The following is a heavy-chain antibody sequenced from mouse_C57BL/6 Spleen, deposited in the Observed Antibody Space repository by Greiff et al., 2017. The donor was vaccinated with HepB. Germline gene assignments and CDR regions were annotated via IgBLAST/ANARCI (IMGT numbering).Heavy chain of an antibody. CDR1: GYTFTDYY. Sequence: EVQLQQSGPELVKPGASVKISCKASGYTFTDYYMNWVKQSHGKSLEWIGDINPNNGGTSYNQKFKGKATLTVDKSSSTAYMELRSLTSEDSAVYYCARRGYDYDRGYWYFDVLGTGTTVTVSS. J-gene: IGHJ1*03. CDR2: INPNNGGT. V-gene: IGHV1-26*01. D-gene: IGHD2-4*01. CDR3: ARRGYDYDRGYWYFDV.